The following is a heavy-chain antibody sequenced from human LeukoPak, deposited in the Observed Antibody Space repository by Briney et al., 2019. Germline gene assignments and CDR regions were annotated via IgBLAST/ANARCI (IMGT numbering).Heavy chain of an antibody. D-gene: IGHD2-2*01. Sequence: SGTLSLTCAVSGGSISSSNWWSWVRQPPGKGLEWIGEIYHSGSTNYNPSLKSRVTISVDKSKSQFSLKLSSVTAADTAVYYCAREGCSTTTCYFDYWGQGTLVTVSS. CDR2: IYHSGST. CDR1: GGSISSSNW. J-gene: IGHJ4*02. V-gene: IGHV4-4*02. CDR3: AREGCSTTTCYFDY.